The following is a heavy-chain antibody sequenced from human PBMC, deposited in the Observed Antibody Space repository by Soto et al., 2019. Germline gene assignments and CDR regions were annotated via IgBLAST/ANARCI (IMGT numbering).Heavy chain of an antibody. Sequence: QVQLQESGPGLVKPSETLSLTCTVSGGSISSYYWSWIRQPPGKGLEWIGYIYNSGRTNYNPSLKSRGTSSVDPSQDQFSLKLSSVTAADTAVYYCARRYGYSFAYWGQGTLVTVSS. J-gene: IGHJ4*02. CDR1: GGSISSYY. CDR3: ARRYGYSFAY. V-gene: IGHV4-59*08. CDR2: IYNSGRT. D-gene: IGHD1-1*01.